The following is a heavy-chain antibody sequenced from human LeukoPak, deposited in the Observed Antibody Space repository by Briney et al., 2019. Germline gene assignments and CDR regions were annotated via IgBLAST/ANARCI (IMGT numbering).Heavy chain of an antibody. J-gene: IGHJ4*02. V-gene: IGHV1-18*01. CDR3: ARSGAGSELDLYGGDY. Sequence: GASVKVSCKASGYTFTSYGISWVRQAPGQGLEWMGWISAYNGNTNYAQKLQGRVTMTTDTSTSTAYMELRSLRSDDTAVYYCARSGAGSELDLYGGDYWGQGTLVTVSS. D-gene: IGHD4-23*01. CDR2: ISAYNGNT. CDR1: GYTFTSYG.